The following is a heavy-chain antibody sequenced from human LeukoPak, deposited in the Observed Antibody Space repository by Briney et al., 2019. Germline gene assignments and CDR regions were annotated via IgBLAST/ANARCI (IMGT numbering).Heavy chain of an antibody. J-gene: IGHJ6*02. Sequence: PSETLSLTCTVSGDSVSSLYWSWIRQPPGKGLEWIGYIHYSGTTNYNPSLKSRVTISVDTSKSQFSLKLSSVTAADTAVYYCARINGSGSVRRYYYGLDVWGQGTTVTVSS. CDR3: ARINGSGSVRRYYYGLDV. D-gene: IGHD3-10*01. CDR2: IHYSGTT. V-gene: IGHV4-59*02. CDR1: GDSVSSLY.